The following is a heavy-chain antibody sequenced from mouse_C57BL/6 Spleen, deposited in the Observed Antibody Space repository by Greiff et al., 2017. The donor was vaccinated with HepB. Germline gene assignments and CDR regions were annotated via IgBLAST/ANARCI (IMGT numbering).Heavy chain of an antibody. J-gene: IGHJ3*01. CDR2: IDPEDGDT. V-gene: IGHV14-1*01. D-gene: IGHD1-1*01. CDR1: GFNIKDYY. CDR3: TYYYGSPCFAY. Sequence: EVQLQQSGAELVRPGASVKLSCTASGFNIKDYYMHWVKQRPEQGLEWIGRIDPEDGDTEYAPKFQGKATMTADTASHTAYLQRSSLTSEVTAVYYCTYYYGSPCFAYWGQGTLVTVSA.